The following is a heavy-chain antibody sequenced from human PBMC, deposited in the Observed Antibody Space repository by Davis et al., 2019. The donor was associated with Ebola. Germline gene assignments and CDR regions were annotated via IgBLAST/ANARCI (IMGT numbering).Heavy chain of an antibody. CDR2: IAGSGAGDKT. CDR1: GFTFSSHA. V-gene: IGHV3-23*01. Sequence: GESLKISCAASGFTFSSHAMSWVRQAPGKGLEWVSTIAGSGAGDKTYYADYVKGRFTISRDNSKNTLYLHMNSLRAEDTAVFYCAKKSGLETPIPGNFFDYWSQGTLVTVSS. J-gene: IGHJ4*02. D-gene: IGHD4-23*01. CDR3: AKKSGLETPIPGNFFDY.